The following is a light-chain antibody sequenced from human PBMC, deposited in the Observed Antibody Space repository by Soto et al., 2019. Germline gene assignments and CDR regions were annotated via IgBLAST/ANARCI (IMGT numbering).Light chain of an antibody. CDR3: QQYNSYPLT. CDR1: QSISSW. CDR2: QAS. V-gene: IGKV1-5*03. Sequence: DIQMTQSPSTLSASVGDRVSITCRASQSISSWLAWYQQKPGKAPNLLIYQASSLETGVPSRFSGSGSGTEFTLSISSLQPDDFATYYCQQYNSYPLTFGGGTKVEIK. J-gene: IGKJ4*01.